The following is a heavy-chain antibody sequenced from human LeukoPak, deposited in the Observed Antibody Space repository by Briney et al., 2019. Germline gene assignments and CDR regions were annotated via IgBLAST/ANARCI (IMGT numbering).Heavy chain of an antibody. Sequence: SETLSLTCTVSGGSISSYYWSWIRQPPGKGLEWIGYIYYSGNTNYNPSLKSRVTMSVDTSKNQFSLKLSSVIAADTAVYYCARDMVGVTRAFGYWGQGTLATVSS. CDR1: GGSISSYY. D-gene: IGHD1-26*01. V-gene: IGHV4-59*01. J-gene: IGHJ4*02. CDR3: ARDMVGVTRAFGY. CDR2: IYYSGNT.